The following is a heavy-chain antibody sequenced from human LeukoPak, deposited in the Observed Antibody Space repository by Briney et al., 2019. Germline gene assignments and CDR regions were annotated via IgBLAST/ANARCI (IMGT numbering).Heavy chain of an antibody. V-gene: IGHV4-39*01. CDR3: ASYSSSWYDYYYYGMDV. CDR1: GGSISGSSYY. CDR2: IYYSGST. J-gene: IGHJ6*02. D-gene: IGHD6-13*01. Sequence: PSETLSLTCTVSGGSISGSSYYWGWIRQPPGTGLEWIGSIYYSGSTYYNPSLKSRVTISVGTSKNQFSLKLSSVTAADTAVYYCASYSSSWYDYYYYGMDVWGQGTTVTVSS.